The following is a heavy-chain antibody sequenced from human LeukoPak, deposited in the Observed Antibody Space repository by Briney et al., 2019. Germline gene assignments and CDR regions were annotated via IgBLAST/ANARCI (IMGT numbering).Heavy chain of an antibody. D-gene: IGHD6-19*01. CDR1: GFTFSSCG. J-gene: IGHJ1*01. V-gene: IGHV3-30*02. Sequence: GGSLRLSCAASGFTFSSCGMHWVRQAPGKGLEWVAFIRYDGSNKYYADSVKGRFTISRDNSKNTLYLQMNSLRAEDTAVYYCATSYSSGWYFFDRAEYFQHWGQGTLVTVSS. CDR2: IRYDGSNK. CDR3: ATSYSSGWYFFDRAEYFQH.